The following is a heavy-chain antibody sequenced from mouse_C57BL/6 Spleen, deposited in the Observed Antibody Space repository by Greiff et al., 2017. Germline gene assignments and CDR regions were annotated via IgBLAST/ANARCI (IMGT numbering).Heavy chain of an antibody. J-gene: IGHJ2*01. CDR3: ARWDDGYSDY. D-gene: IGHD2-3*01. CDR2: IHPNSGST. V-gene: IGHV1-64*01. CDR1: GYTFTSYW. Sequence: QVQLQQPGAELVKPGASVKLSCKASGYTFTSYWMHRVKQRPGQGLEWIGMIHPNSGSTNYNEKFKSKATLTVDKSSSTAYMQLSSLTSEDSAVYYCARWDDGYSDYWGQGTTLTVSS.